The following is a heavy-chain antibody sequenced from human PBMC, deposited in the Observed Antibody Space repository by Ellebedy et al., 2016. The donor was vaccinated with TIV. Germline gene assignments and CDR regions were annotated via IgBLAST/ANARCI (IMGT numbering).Heavy chain of an antibody. CDR1: GYTLTKLS. J-gene: IGHJ5*01. V-gene: IGHV1-24*01. D-gene: IGHD6-19*01. CDR3: ATDVTYTSSYDS. CDR2: FDPEVART. Sequence: ASVKVSCKVSGYTLTKLSIHWVRQAPGKGLEWMGGFDPEVARTIYAQKFQGRVTMAEDTSADTAHMELRSMGSEDTAVYYCATDVTYTSSYDSWGQGTLVTVSS.